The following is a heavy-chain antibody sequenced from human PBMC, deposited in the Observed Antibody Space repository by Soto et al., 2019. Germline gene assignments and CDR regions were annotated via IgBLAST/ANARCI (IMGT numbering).Heavy chain of an antibody. Sequence: QAQLVQSGSEVKRTGVSVQVSCKSFDNTFTYSGINWVLLTPGQGLEWLGWISGYNAKTRDAPKFPDRVTMTADTRTTTGFLEVRSRTSDGSCSYFCAATCGHYFGLDVWGQGTTVAVS. D-gene: IGHD2-21*01. CDR1: DNTFTYSG. V-gene: IGHV1-18*04. J-gene: IGHJ6*02. CDR2: ISGYNAKT. CDR3: AATCGHYFGLDV.